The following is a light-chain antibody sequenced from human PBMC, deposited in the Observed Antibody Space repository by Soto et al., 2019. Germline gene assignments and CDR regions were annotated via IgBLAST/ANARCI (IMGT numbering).Light chain of an antibody. CDR2: AAS. V-gene: IGKV3-20*01. CDR1: QRVSSN. J-gene: IGKJ1*01. Sequence: EIVMTQSPATLSVSPGERATLSCRASQRVSSNLAWYQQKPGQAPKVLIHAASGRTTGIPDRFRGSGSGTDFTLTITRLEPEDFAVYYCQQYGSSPWTFGQGTKVEIK. CDR3: QQYGSSPWT.